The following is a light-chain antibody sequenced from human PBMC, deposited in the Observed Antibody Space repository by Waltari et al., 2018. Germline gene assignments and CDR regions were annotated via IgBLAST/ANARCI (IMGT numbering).Light chain of an antibody. CDR3: EQYAGSRRT. CDR2: GAS. V-gene: IGKV3-20*01. J-gene: IGKJ1*01. CDR1: ESVGSNP. Sequence: DIVLTQSPGTLSLSPGERVTLFCKARESVGSNPLAWYQQKPGQAPRLLVYGASTRATGIPDRFSGRGAVTDFTLISSRLEPEDSGLCDCEQYAGSRRTVGQGTKVEIK.